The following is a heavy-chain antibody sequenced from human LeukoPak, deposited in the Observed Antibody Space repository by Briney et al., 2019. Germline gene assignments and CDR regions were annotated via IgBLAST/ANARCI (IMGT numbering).Heavy chain of an antibody. J-gene: IGHJ3*02. Sequence: SQTLSLTCTVSGGSINSGTDYGSWIRQPAGKGLEWIGHTFSSGSTNYNPSLKSRVTISVDTSKNQFSLSLTSVTAADTAIYYCAKTWSGTFHIWAQGTMVTVSS. V-gene: IGHV4-61*09. CDR3: AKTWSGTFHI. CDR2: TFSSGST. CDR1: GGSINSGTDY. D-gene: IGHD2-15*01.